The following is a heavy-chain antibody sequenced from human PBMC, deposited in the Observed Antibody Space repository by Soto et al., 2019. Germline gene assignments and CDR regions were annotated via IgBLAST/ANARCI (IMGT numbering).Heavy chain of an antibody. CDR3: ARAHYGDYGYGMDV. CDR2: IYDSGTT. CDR1: GGSISSGGYS. J-gene: IGHJ6*02. D-gene: IGHD4-17*01. V-gene: IGHV4-30-2*01. Sequence: QLQLQESGSGLVKPSQTLSLTCAVSGGSISSGGYSWTWIRQPPGKGLEWIGYIYDSGTTYYNPSLKSRVTISVDSSKNQFSRKLSSVTAADTAVYYCARAHYGDYGYGMDVWGQGTTVTVSS.